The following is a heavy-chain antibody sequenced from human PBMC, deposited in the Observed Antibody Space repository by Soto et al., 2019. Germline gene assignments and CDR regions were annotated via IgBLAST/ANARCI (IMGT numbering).Heavy chain of an antibody. CDR2: ISYDGSNK. D-gene: IGHD3-22*01. CDR1: GFTFSSYA. Sequence: QVQLVESGGGVVQPGRSLRLSCAASGFTFSSYAMHWVRQAPGKGLEWVAVISYDGSNKYYADSVKGRFTISRDNSKNTLYLQMNSLRAEDTAVYYCARDRGRITMIQGAFDIWGQGTMVTVSS. J-gene: IGHJ3*02. V-gene: IGHV3-30-3*01. CDR3: ARDRGRITMIQGAFDI.